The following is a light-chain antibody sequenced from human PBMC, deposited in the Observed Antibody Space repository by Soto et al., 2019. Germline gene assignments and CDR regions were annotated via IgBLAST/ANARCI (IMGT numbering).Light chain of an antibody. V-gene: IGKV3-20*01. J-gene: IGKJ2*02. Sequence: EIVLTQSPGTLSLSPGERATLSCRASQSVSSSYLAWYQQKPGQAPRLLIYGASSRATGIPDRFSGSGSGTDFTLTISRLEAEDFAVYYCQQYASSRTFGQGTKLEIK. CDR1: QSVSSSY. CDR3: QQYASSRT. CDR2: GAS.